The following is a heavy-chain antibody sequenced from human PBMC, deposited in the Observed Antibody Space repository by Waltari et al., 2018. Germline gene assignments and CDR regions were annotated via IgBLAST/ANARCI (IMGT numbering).Heavy chain of an antibody. D-gene: IGHD3-22*01. J-gene: IGHJ4*02. V-gene: IGHV4-30-4*08. CDR3: ARGRYYYDSSGQPFDY. CDR1: GGPIITGDDY. Sequence: HVQLQESGPGLVKPSQTLSLTCTVSGGPIITGDDYWSWFLHPPGKGLEWIGYIYYSGSTYYNPSLKSRVTISVDTSKNQFSLKLSSGTAADTAVYYCARGRYYYDSSGQPFDYWGQGTLVTVSS. CDR2: IYYSGST.